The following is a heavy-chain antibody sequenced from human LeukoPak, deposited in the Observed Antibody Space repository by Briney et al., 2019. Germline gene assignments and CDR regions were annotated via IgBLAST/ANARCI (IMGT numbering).Heavy chain of an antibody. J-gene: IGHJ4*02. CDR2: INPNSGGT. V-gene: IGHV1-2*02. CDR1: GYTFTGNY. D-gene: IGHD6-13*01. CDR3: ARDHSSSWYYFDY. Sequence: GASVKVSCKASGYTFTGNYMHWLRQAPGQGLQWMGWINPNSGGTNYAQKFQGRVTMTRDTSISTAYMELSRLGSDDTAVYYCARDHSSSWYYFDYWGQGTLVTVSS.